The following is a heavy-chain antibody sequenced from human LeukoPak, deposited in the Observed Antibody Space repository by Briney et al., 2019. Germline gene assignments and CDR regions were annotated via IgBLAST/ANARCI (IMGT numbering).Heavy chain of an antibody. Sequence: PSETLSLTCTVSGGSISSYYWSWIRQPPGKGLEWIGYIYYSGSTNYNPSLKSRVTISVDTSKNQFSLKLSSVTAADTAVYYCARHTRRNYDFWSGYYGAYAFDIRGQGTMVTVSS. CDR3: ARHTRRNYDFWSGYYGAYAFDI. D-gene: IGHD3-3*01. CDR1: GGSISSYY. V-gene: IGHV4-59*08. J-gene: IGHJ3*02. CDR2: IYYSGST.